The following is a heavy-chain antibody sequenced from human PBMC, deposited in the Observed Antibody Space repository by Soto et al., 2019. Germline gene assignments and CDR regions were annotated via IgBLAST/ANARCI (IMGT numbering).Heavy chain of an antibody. CDR3: AKDLDVVVVAATYFDY. CDR2: ISGSGGST. CDR1: GFTFSSYA. J-gene: IGHJ4*02. D-gene: IGHD2-15*01. Sequence: GGSLRLSCAASGFTFSSYAMSWVRQAPGKGLEWVSAISGSGGSTYYADSVKGRFTISRDNSKNTLYLQMNSLRAEDTAVYYCAKDLDVVVVAATYFDYWGQGTLVTVSS. V-gene: IGHV3-23*01.